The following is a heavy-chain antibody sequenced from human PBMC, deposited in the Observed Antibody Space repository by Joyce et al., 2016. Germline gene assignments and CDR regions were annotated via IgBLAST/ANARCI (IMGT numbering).Heavy chain of an antibody. Sequence: QVQLVQSGAEVKKPGSSVKVSCKTSGGTFNTYPINWVRRAPGQGLEGMGGIIPVFGTANYAQKFQGRITITADDSTSTAYMELSSLRFEDTAVYYCARENGGYWGQGTLVTVSS. V-gene: IGHV1-69*01. CDR1: GGTFNTYP. D-gene: IGHD3-10*01. J-gene: IGHJ4*02. CDR2: IIPVFGTA. CDR3: ARENGGY.